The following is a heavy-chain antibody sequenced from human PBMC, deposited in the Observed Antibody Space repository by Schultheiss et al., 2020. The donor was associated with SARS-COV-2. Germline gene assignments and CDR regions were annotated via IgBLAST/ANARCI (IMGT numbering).Heavy chain of an antibody. V-gene: IGHV3-23*01. D-gene: IGHD3-3*01. Sequence: GESLKISCAASGFTFSSYAMSWVRQAPGKGLEWVSAISGSGGSTYYADSVKGRFTISRDNAKNTLYLQMNRLRAEDTAVYYCAKASGYSASGDYYTDVWGKGTTVTVSS. CDR1: GFTFSSYA. J-gene: IGHJ6*03. CDR2: ISGSGGST. CDR3: AKASGYSASGDYYTDV.